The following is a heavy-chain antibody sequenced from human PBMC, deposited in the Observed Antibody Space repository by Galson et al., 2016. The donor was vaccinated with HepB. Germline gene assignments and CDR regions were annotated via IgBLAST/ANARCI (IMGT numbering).Heavy chain of an antibody. J-gene: IGHJ2*01. V-gene: IGHV3-7*03. CDR1: GFTFSRFW. CDR3: ARYGDEAGWNLQH. D-gene: IGHD6-19*01. Sequence: SLRLSCAASGFTFSRFWMNWVRQAPGKGLEWVASIKEDGSKTSYVDSVKGRFTISRDNVENSLYLQMNSLRAEDTAVYYCARYGDEAGWNLQHWGRGTLVTVSS. CDR2: IKEDGSKT.